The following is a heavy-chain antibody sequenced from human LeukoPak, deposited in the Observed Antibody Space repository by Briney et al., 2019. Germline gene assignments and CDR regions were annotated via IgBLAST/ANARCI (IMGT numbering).Heavy chain of an antibody. CDR1: GDSFTNYW. V-gene: IGHV5-51*01. CDR3: ARHLALSSPFDY. J-gene: IGHJ4*02. D-gene: IGHD6-6*01. CDR2: IFPADSNT. Sequence: GESLKISCKGSGDSFTNYWIGGVRQMPGKGLEWMGFIFPADSNTRYSPSFQGQVTISVDTSIDTAYLQWSSLKASDTAMYYCARHLALSSPFDYWGPGTLVTVSS.